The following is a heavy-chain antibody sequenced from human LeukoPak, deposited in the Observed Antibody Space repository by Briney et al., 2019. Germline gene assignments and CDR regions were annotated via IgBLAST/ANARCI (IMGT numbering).Heavy chain of an antibody. CDR2: IYYSGST. CDR1: GGSISSGDYY. CDR3: ARDDSSGYYIDY. V-gene: IGHV4-30-4*01. J-gene: IGHJ4*02. D-gene: IGHD3-22*01. Sequence: SETLSLTCTVSGGSISSGDYYWSWIRQPPGKGLEWIGYIYYSGSTYYNPSLKSRVTISVDTSKNQFSLKLSSVTAADTAVYYCARDDSSGYYIDYWGQGTLVTVSS.